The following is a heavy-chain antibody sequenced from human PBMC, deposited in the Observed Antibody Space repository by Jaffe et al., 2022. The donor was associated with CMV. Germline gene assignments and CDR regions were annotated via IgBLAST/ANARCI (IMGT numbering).Heavy chain of an antibody. J-gene: IGHJ4*02. D-gene: IGHD4-17*01. CDR3: AKDKGTYGDYVWGYFDY. CDR2: ISGSGGST. V-gene: IGHV3-23*04. Sequence: EVQLVESGGGLVQPGGSLRLSCAASGFTFRSYAMSWVRQAPGKGLEWVSAISGSGGSTYYADSVKGRFTISRDNSMNTLYLQMNSLRAEDTAVYYCAKDKGTYGDYVWGYFDYWGQGTLVTVSS. CDR1: GFTFRSYA.